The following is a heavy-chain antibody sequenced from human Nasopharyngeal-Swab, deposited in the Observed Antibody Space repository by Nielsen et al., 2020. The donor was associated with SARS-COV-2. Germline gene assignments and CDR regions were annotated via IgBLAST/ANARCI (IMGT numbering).Heavy chain of an antibody. CDR3: ASCSRGWLDGYNNFDY. D-gene: IGHD5-24*01. CDR2: IYYSGST. V-gene: IGHV4-30-4*01. J-gene: IGHJ4*02. Sequence: WIRQPPGKGLGWIGYIYYSGSTYYNPSLKSRVTISVDTSKNQFSLKLSSVTAADTAVYYCASCSRGWLDGYNNFDYWGQGTLVTVSS.